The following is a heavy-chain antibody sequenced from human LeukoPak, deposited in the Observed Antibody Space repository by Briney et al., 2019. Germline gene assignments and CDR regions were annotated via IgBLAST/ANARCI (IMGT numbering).Heavy chain of an antibody. CDR1: GFSRSTSGVG. Sequence: SAPTVVNHTQTLTLTCTFSGFSRSTSGVGVGWIRQPTGKALEWLALIYWDDGKRYSPSLKSRLTITKDTSKNQAVLTMTNMDPVDTPTYYCAHSLAEYSSSSYFDYWGQGTLVTVSS. J-gene: IGHJ4*02. CDR2: IYWDDGK. V-gene: IGHV2-5*02. D-gene: IGHD6-6*01. CDR3: AHSLAEYSSSSYFDY.